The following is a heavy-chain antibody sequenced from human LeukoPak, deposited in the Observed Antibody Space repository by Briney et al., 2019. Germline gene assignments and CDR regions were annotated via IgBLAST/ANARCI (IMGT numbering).Heavy chain of an antibody. V-gene: IGHV3-30*02. D-gene: IGHD3-22*01. CDR3: ARGIPTGDYYDSRGAFDI. J-gene: IGHJ3*02. Sequence: PGGSLRLSCAASRLSFSTYAMHWVRQAPGKGPEWVAYIQYDGTNEHYADSVRGRFTISRDNSKNTLYLQMNSLRAEDTAVYYCARGIPTGDYYDSRGAFDIWGQGTMVTVSS. CDR1: RLSFSTYA. CDR2: IQYDGTNE.